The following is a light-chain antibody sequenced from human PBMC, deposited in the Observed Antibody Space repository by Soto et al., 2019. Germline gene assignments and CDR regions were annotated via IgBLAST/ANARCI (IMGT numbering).Light chain of an antibody. CDR2: AAR. V-gene: IGKV1-39*01. CDR3: QQSHSTPYS. CDR1: QSISHN. Sequence: DIQLTQSPSSLSPSVGDRITLSCRASQSISHNLNWYQQMPGKAPSLLIYAARDLQSGVPGRFSGSGSGTEFNLTISSLQPEDLATYCCQQSHSTPYSFGRGTKLEI. J-gene: IGKJ2*01.